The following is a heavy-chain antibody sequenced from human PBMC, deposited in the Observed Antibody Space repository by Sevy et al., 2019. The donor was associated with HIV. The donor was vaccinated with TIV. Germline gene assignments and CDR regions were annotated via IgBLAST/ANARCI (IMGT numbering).Heavy chain of an antibody. CDR3: ARGLGMVQGDFDY. Sequence: ETLTLTCAVHGGSFDGYYWTWIRQPRPPGKGLEWIGEILHSGGTNYNPSLKSRVTISVDTSKNQFSLKMTSLTAADTAMYYCARGLGMVQGDFDYWAQGTLVTVSS. CDR2: ILHSGGT. D-gene: IGHD3-10*01. CDR1: GGSFDGYY. J-gene: IGHJ4*02. V-gene: IGHV4-34*01.